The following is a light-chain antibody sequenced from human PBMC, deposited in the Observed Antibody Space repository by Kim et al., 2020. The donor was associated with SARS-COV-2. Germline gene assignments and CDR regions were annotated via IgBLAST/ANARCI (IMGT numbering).Light chain of an antibody. CDR3: QQYNSYSRT. Sequence: DIQMTQSPSTLSASVGDRVNITCRASQRISTWLAWYQQKPGKAPKLLIYRASTLQSGVPSRFSGSGSGTDFTLTIISLQPDDFATYYCQQYNSYSRTFGRGTKVDIK. CDR1: QRISTW. CDR2: RAS. J-gene: IGKJ1*01. V-gene: IGKV1-5*03.